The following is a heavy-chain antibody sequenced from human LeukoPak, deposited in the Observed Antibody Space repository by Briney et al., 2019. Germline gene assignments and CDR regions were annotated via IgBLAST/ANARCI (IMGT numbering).Heavy chain of an antibody. Sequence: NPGGSLRLSCAASGFTFSSYTMTWVRQAPGKGLEWVSSISNSSTYIYYADSVKGRFTISRDNVQNSLYLQMNSLRAEDTAVYYCARWACSSTSCYYFDYWGQGTLVIVSS. D-gene: IGHD2-2*01. CDR2: ISNSSTYI. CDR1: GFTFSSYT. CDR3: ARWACSSTSCYYFDY. J-gene: IGHJ4*02. V-gene: IGHV3-21*01.